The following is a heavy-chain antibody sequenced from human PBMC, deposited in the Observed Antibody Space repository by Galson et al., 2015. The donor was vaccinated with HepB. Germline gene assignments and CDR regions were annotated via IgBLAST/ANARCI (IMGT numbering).Heavy chain of an antibody. Sequence: SVKVSCQASGYTFTSYYMHWVRQAPGQGLEWMGIINPSGGSTSYAQKFQGRVTMARDTSTSTVYMELSSLRSEDTAVYYCARDLSSSWYFDYWGQGTLVTVSS. CDR1: GYTFTSYY. CDR3: ARDLSSSWYFDY. V-gene: IGHV1-46*03. J-gene: IGHJ4*02. CDR2: INPSGGST. D-gene: IGHD6-13*01.